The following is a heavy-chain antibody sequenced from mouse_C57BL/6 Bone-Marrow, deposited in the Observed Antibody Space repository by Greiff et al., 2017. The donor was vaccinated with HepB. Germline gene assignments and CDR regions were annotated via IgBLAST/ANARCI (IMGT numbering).Heavy chain of an antibody. D-gene: IGHD2-1*01. CDR1: GYTFTSYW. V-gene: IGHV1-61*01. CDR2: IYPSDSET. CDR3: ARSDGTYYFDY. J-gene: IGHJ2*01. Sequence: VQLQQPGAELVRPGSSVKLSCKASGYTFTSYWMDWVKQRPGQGLEWIGNIYPSDSETHYNQKFKDKATLTVDKSSSTAYMQLSSLTSEDSAVYYCARSDGTYYFDYWGQGTTLTVSS.